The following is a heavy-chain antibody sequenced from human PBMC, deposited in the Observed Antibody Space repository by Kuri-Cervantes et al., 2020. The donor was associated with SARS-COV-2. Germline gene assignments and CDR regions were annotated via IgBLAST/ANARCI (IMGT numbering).Heavy chain of an antibody. Sequence: SETLSLTCTVSGYSISSGYCWGWIRQPPGKGLEWIGSIYHSGSTYYNPSLKSRVTISVDTSKNQFSLKLSSVTAADTAVYYCARTKRSTVVTPSVPYFDYWGQGTLVTVSS. CDR1: GYSISSGYC. J-gene: IGHJ4*02. CDR2: IYHSGST. D-gene: IGHD4-23*01. V-gene: IGHV4-38-2*02. CDR3: ARTKRSTVVTPSVPYFDY.